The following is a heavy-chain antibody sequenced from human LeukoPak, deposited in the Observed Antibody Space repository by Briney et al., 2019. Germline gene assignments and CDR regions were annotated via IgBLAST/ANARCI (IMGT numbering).Heavy chain of an antibody. CDR1: GFTFTNYW. CDR2: IKEDGSET. CDR3: ARDGGRNFDY. J-gene: IGHJ4*02. V-gene: IGHV3-7*01. Sequence: GGSLRLSCAASGFTFTNYWMGWVSQAPGKRLEWVANIKEDGSETFYVDSVKGRFTISKDNAKNSLYLQMNSLRAEDTAVYYCARDGGRNFDYWGQGTLVTVSS.